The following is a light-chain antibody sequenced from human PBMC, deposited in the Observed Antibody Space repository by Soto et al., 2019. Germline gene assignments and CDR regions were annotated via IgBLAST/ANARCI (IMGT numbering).Light chain of an antibody. CDR3: QQRSNWPPIFT. CDR1: QSVDNY. J-gene: IGKJ3*01. Sequence: VMTQSPATLSLSPGERATLSCRTSQSVDNYLVWYQQKPGQAPRLLIHDVSKRATGIPDRFSGSGSGTDFTLTISSLEPEDFAVYYCQQRSNWPPIFTFGPGTRVDVK. V-gene: IGKV3-11*01. CDR2: DVS.